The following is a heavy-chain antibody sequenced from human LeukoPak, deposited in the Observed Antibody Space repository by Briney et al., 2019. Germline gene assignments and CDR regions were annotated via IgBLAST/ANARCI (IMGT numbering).Heavy chain of an antibody. CDR1: GASLTSSY. J-gene: IGHJ5*02. CDR3: VRDGYGSGSYGWFDP. CDR2: IYSGST. Sequence: SETLSLTCSVSGASLTSSYWRWIRPPPGKGLEWIGNIYSGSTNYNPSFESRVTVSLDTSKNQFSLRLTSVTASDTALYSCVRDGYGSGSYGWFDPWGRGTRVTVSS. V-gene: IGHV4-59*01. D-gene: IGHD3-10*01.